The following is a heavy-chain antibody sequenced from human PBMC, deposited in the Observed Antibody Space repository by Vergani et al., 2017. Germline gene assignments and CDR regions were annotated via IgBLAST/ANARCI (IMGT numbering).Heavy chain of an antibody. D-gene: IGHD6-19*01. J-gene: IGHJ5*02. CDR3: ARHSTVEWLVKLGGIDP. CDR1: GASIRSSNYY. CDR2: IYYSGST. Sequence: QLQLQESGPGLVKPSATLSLTCSVSGASIRSSNYYCGWIRQPPGKGLEWIASIYYSGSTYYNPSLKSRVTISVDTSKNQFSLKLSSVTASDTAVYFCARHSTVEWLVKLGGIDPWGQGTLVTVSS. V-gene: IGHV4-39*01.